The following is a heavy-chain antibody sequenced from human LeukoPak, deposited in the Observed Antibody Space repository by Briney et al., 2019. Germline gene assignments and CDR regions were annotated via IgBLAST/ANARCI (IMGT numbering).Heavy chain of an antibody. D-gene: IGHD3-10*01. CDR1: GYSISSSSYY. CDR3: ARDLEGGPYYYGSGSFEGFDY. Sequence: SETLSLTCTVSGYSISSSSYYWGWIRQPPGKGLEWIGSIYYSGSTYYNPPLKSRVTISVDTSKNQFSLKLSSVTAADTAVYYCARDLEGGPYYYGSGSFEGFDYWGQGTLVTVSS. V-gene: IGHV4-39*07. CDR2: IYYSGST. J-gene: IGHJ4*02.